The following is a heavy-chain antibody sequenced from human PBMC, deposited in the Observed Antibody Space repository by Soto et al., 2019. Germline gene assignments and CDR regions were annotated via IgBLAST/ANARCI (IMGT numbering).Heavy chain of an antibody. CDR1: GFTFSSYS. V-gene: IGHV3-48*01. J-gene: IGHJ4*02. CDR2: ISSSSITI. CDR3: ARLGWFGELLHLDY. D-gene: IGHD3-10*01. Sequence: EVQLVESGGGLVQPGGSLRLSCAASGFTFSSYSMNWVRQAPGKGLEWVSYISSSSITIYYADSVKGRFTISRDNAKNSLYLQMNSLRAEDTAVYYCARLGWFGELLHLDYWGQGTLVTVSS.